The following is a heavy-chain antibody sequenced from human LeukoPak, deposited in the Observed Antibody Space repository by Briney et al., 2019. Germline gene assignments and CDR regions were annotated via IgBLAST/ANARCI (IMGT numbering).Heavy chain of an antibody. CDR3: ARDGDYDILTGYYKRGYFDY. D-gene: IGHD3-9*01. Sequence: GGSLRLSCAASGFTFSSYSMNWVRQAPGKGLEWVSSISSSSSYIYYADSVKGRFTISRDNAKNSLYPQMNSLRAEDTAVYYCARDGDYDILTGYYKRGYFDYWGQGTLVTVSS. CDR2: ISSSSSYI. J-gene: IGHJ4*02. V-gene: IGHV3-21*01. CDR1: GFTFSSYS.